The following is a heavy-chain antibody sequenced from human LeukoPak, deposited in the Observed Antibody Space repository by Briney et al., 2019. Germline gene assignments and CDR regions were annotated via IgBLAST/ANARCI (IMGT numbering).Heavy chain of an antibody. CDR2: INPNSGGT. D-gene: IGHD3-10*01. V-gene: IGHV1-2*02. J-gene: IGHJ4*02. CDR1: GYTFTGYY. CDR3: ARDQYYYGSGPFDY. Sequence: ASVKVSCKASGYTFTGYYMHWVRQAPGQGLEWMGWINPNSGGTNYAQKFQGRVTMTRDTSISTAYMELSRLRSDDTAVYYCARDQYYYGSGPFDYWGQGTLVTVSS.